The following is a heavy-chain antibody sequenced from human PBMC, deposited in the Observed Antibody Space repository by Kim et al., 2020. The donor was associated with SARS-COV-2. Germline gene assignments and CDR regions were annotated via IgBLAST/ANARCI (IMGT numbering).Heavy chain of an antibody. CDR2: ISWNSDNR. V-gene: IGHV3-9*01. CDR3: AKDSRGYYDILTGSPDNYYDGLDV. CDR1: GFTFDDFA. J-gene: IGHJ6*02. Sequence: GGSLRLSCAASGFTFDDFAMHWVRQAPGKGLEWVSGISWNSDNRGYADSVKGRFTISRDDAKNSLYLQMNSLRAEDTALYYCAKDSRGYYDILTGSPDNYYDGLDVWGQGTTVTVSS. D-gene: IGHD3-9*01.